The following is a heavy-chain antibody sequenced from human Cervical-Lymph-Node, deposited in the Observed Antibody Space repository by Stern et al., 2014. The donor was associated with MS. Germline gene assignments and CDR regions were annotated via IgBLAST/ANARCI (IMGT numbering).Heavy chain of an antibody. D-gene: IGHD6-19*01. V-gene: IGHV1-2*04. CDR2: INPNSGGT. CDR1: GYTFTGYY. CDR3: ARGGRSSGWSPPDAFDM. J-gene: IGHJ3*02. Sequence: VQLVESGAGVKKPGASVRVSCKASGYTFTGYYMHWVRQAPGQGLEWMGWINPNSGGTNYAQKFQGWVTMARETSISTVHMELSRLRSDDTAVYYCARGGRSSGWSPPDAFDMWGQGTMVTVSS.